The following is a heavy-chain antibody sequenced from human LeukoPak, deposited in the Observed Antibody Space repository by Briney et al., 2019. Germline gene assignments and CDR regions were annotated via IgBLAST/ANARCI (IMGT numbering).Heavy chain of an antibody. Sequence: SETLSLTCAVSGYSISSGYYWGWIRQPPGKGLEWIGSIYYSGSTYYNPSLKSRVTISVDTSKNQFSLKLSSVTAADTAVYYCARHGGVDPWGQGTLVTVSS. J-gene: IGHJ5*02. V-gene: IGHV4-38-2*01. D-gene: IGHD2-15*01. CDR3: ARHGGVDP. CDR1: GYSISSGYY. CDR2: IYYSGST.